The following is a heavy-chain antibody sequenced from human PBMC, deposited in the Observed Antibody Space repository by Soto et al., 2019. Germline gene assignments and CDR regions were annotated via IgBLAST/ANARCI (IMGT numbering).Heavy chain of an antibody. J-gene: IGHJ3*02. CDR2: INADNGNT. Sequence: GASVKVSCKASGYTFTSYAMHWVRQAPGQGLEWMGWINADNGNTNYAQKLQGRVTMTTDTSTSTAYMELRSLRSDDTAVYYCAREGAVARTNAFDIWGQGTMVTVSS. CDR3: AREGAVARTNAFDI. V-gene: IGHV1-18*01. D-gene: IGHD6-19*01. CDR1: GYTFTSYA.